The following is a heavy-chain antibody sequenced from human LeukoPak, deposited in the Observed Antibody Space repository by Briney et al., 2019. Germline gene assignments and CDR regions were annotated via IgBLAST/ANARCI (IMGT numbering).Heavy chain of an antibody. CDR2: ISSSSTI. CDR1: GFTFSSYS. J-gene: IGHJ6*03. Sequence: GGSLRLSCAASGFTFSSYSMNWVRQAPGKGLEWVSYISSSSTIYYADSVKGRFTISRDNAKNSLYLQMNSLRAEDTAVYYCARARDCSGGSCYSWYYYYYMDVWGKGTTVTVSS. D-gene: IGHD2-15*01. CDR3: ARARDCSGGSCYSWYYYYYMDV. V-gene: IGHV3-48*01.